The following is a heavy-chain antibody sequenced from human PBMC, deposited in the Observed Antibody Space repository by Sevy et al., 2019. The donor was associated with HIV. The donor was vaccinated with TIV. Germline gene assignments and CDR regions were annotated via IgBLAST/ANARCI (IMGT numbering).Heavy chain of an antibody. CDR2: ISYDGSNK. V-gene: IGHV3-30-3*01. Sequence: GGSLRLSCAASGFTFSSYAMHWVRQAPGKGLEWVAVISYDGSNKYYADSVKGRFTISRDNSKKTLYLQMNSLRAEDTAVYYCARGGNYGKLDYWGQGTLVTVSS. CDR3: ARGGNYGKLDY. D-gene: IGHD4-4*01. J-gene: IGHJ4*02. CDR1: GFTFSSYA.